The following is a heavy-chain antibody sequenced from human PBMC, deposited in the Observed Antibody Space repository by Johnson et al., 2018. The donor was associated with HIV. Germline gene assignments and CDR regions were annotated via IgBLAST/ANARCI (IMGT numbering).Heavy chain of an antibody. Sequence: VQLVESGGGLVQPGGSLRLSCAASGFTFSNYAMTWVRQVAGKGLEWVSAISSSGGDTYSADSVEGRFSVSRDNSKNILYLHMNIVRTDDTALYFCAKEGSGSYYDVVAFDIWGQGTMVTVSS. CDR3: AKEGSGSYYDVVAFDI. CDR2: ISSSGGDT. V-gene: IGHV3-23*04. D-gene: IGHD1-26*01. J-gene: IGHJ3*02. CDR1: GFTFSNYA.